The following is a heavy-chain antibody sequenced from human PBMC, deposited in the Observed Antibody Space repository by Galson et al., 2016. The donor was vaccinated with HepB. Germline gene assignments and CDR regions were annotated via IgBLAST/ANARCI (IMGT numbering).Heavy chain of an antibody. V-gene: IGHV1-18*01. CDR1: GYTFDTHG. CDR2: ISTYNGDT. Sequence: SVKVSCKASGYTFDTHGIGWVRQAPGQGLEWMGWISTYNGDTNSAPQFQGRITMTTDTSTNTASLEMRGLRSDDTAIYFCARHFKLWRSFRYDNWGQGTLVTVSS. CDR3: ARHFKLWRSFRYDN. D-gene: IGHD3-16*02. J-gene: IGHJ4*02.